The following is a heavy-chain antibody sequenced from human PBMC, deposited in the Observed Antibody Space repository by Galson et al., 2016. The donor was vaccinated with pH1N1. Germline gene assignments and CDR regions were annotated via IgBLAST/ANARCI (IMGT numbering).Heavy chain of an antibody. D-gene: IGHD1-26*01. CDR2: IWFDGRNK. J-gene: IGHJ6*02. Sequence: SLRLSCAASGFTFSNYGMHWVRQAPGKGLEWVAVIWFDGRNKYYADSVKGRFTISRDNSKNTLYRQMNSLRGEDRAMYYCAKVWGPYSGNFPFNNYYTLDVWGQGTKVTVSS. CDR3: AKVWGPYSGNFPFNNYYTLDV. CDR1: GFTFSNYG. V-gene: IGHV3-33*06.